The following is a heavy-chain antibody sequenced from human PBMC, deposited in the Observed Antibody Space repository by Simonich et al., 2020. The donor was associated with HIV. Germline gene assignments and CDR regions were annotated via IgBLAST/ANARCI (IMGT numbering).Heavy chain of an antibody. CDR2: ISSSSSYI. CDR1: GFTFSSYS. J-gene: IGHJ4*02. V-gene: IGHV3-21*01. D-gene: IGHD2-2*01. CDR3: ARDGRKGSSTSCSDY. Sequence: EVQLVESGGGLVKPGGSLRLSCAASGFTFSSYSMNWVRQAPGKWLEWVSTISSSSSYIYNAGSVKGRFTISRDNAKNSLYLQMNSLRAEDTAVYYCARDGRKGSSTSCSDYWGQGTLVTVSS.